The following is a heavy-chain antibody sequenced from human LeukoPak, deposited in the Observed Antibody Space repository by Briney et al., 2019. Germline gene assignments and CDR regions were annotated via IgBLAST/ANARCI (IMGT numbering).Heavy chain of an antibody. D-gene: IGHD5-12*01. CDR3: ARDGSYSGYDYLNWFDP. CDR2: INPSGGST. CDR1: GYTFTSYY. V-gene: IGHV1-46*01. Sequence: ASVKVSCKASGYTFTSYYMHWVRQAPGQGLEWMGIINPSGGSTSYAQKFQGRVTMTRDTSTSTVYMELSSLRSEDTAVYYCARDGSYSGYDYLNWFDPWGQGTLVTVSS. J-gene: IGHJ5*02.